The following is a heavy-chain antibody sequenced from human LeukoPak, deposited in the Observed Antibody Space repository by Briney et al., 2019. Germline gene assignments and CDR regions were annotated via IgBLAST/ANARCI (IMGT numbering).Heavy chain of an antibody. CDR2: IYSGGST. D-gene: IGHD3-10*01. CDR3: ARDRKDYYGSGSYVYYFDY. J-gene: IGHJ4*02. CDR1: GFTVSSNY. Sequence: GGSLRLSCAASGFTVSSNYMSWVRQAPGKGLKWVSVIYSGGSTYYADSVKGRFTISRDNSKNTLYLQMNSLRAEDTAVYYCARDRKDYYGSGSYVYYFDYWGRGTLVTVSS. V-gene: IGHV3-66*01.